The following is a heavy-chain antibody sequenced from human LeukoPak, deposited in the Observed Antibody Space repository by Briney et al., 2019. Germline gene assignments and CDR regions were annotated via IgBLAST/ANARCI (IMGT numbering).Heavy chain of an antibody. Sequence: GGSLRLSCAASGFTFSSYAMSWVPQAPGKGLEWVSAISGSGGSTFYADSVKGRFTISRDNSKNTLYLQMNSLRAEDTAVYYCARGGSYLSAFDIWGQGTMVTVSS. CDR2: ISGSGGST. CDR1: GFTFSSYA. J-gene: IGHJ3*02. CDR3: ARGGSYLSAFDI. D-gene: IGHD1-26*01. V-gene: IGHV3-23*01.